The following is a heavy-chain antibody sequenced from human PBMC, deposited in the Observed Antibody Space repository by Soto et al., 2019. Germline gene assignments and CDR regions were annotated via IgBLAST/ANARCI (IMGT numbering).Heavy chain of an antibody. CDR1: GFTFSSYA. Sequence: GGSLRLSCAASGFTFSSYAMSWVRQAPGKGLEWVSAISGSGGSTYYADSVKGRFTISRDNSKNTLYLQMNSLRAEDTAVYYCAKGERAHPDTAMVTIGYSFDYWGQGTLVTVSS. J-gene: IGHJ4*02. CDR3: AKGERAHPDTAMVTIGYSFDY. V-gene: IGHV3-23*01. CDR2: ISGSGGST. D-gene: IGHD5-18*01.